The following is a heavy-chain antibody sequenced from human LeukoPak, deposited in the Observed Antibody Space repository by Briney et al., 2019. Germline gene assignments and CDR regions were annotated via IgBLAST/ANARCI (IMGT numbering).Heavy chain of an antibody. V-gene: IGHV4-39*02. Sequence: SETLSFTCTVSGGSISSSSYYWGWIRQPPGKGLEWIGSIYYSGSTYYNPSLKSRVTISVDTSKNQFFLKLSSVTAADTAVYYCARDPMVRGVILAYYYYGMDVWGQGTTVTVSS. CDR3: ARDPMVRGVILAYYYYGMDV. CDR1: GGSISSSSYY. J-gene: IGHJ6*02. D-gene: IGHD3-10*01. CDR2: IYYSGST.